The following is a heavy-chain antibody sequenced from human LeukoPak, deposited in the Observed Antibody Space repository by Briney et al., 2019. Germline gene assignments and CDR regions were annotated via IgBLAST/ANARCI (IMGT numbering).Heavy chain of an antibody. CDR1: GFTFSNYA. Sequence: GGSLRLSCAASGFTFSNYAMNWVRQAPGKGLEWVSAISGSGGSTYYADSVKGRFTISRDNSKNTLYLQMNSLRAEDTAVYYCAKAPSSSVIGGYFDYWGQGTLVTVSS. V-gene: IGHV3-23*01. CDR2: ISGSGGST. CDR3: AKAPSSSVIGGYFDY. J-gene: IGHJ4*02. D-gene: IGHD2-15*01.